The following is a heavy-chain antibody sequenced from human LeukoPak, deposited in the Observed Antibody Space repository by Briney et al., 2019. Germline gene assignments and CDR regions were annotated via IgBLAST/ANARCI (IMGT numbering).Heavy chain of an antibody. CDR1: GFTFSSYS. D-gene: IGHD6-13*01. V-gene: IGHV3-23*01. CDR2: ISSSGFNT. J-gene: IGHJ4*02. CDR3: AKDRGSSWYGDY. Sequence: PGGSLRLSCAASGFTFSSYSMSWVRQAPGKGLEWVSSISSSGFNTYYADSVKGRFTITRDNSKNTMDLQMNSLRDEDTAVYYCAKDRGSSWYGDYWGQGTLVTVSS.